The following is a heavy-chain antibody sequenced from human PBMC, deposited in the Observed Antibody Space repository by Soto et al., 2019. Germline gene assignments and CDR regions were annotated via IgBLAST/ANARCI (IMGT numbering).Heavy chain of an antibody. V-gene: IGHV4-59*01. CDR3: ATGLFVPDNYFYYGVDV. Sequence: QVQLQESGPGLVKPSETLSLACTVSGGSFGNYYWSWIRQPPGKGLEWIGYIYYRGSTNYNPSLKSRATISIDTSKHQLALRLSSVTAADSAVYYCATGLFVPDNYFYYGVDVWSHGTAVTISS. CDR1: GGSFGNYY. D-gene: IGHD2-21*01. J-gene: IGHJ6*02. CDR2: IYYRGST.